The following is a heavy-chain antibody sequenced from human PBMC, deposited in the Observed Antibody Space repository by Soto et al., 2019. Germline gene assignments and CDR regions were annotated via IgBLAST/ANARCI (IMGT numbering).Heavy chain of an antibody. Sequence: QVHLQQWGAGLLKPSETLSLTCAVYGVSFTGYCWSWIRQPPGTRLEWIGEINHSGSTNYNPFVRSRVTISVDSYKKQCSLKLSSVTAADTAVYYCATSYYNFWSGYYRAYFDYWGQGTLVIVSS. CDR1: GVSFTGYC. J-gene: IGHJ4*02. CDR3: ATSYYNFWSGYYRAYFDY. D-gene: IGHD3-3*01. CDR2: INHSGST. V-gene: IGHV4-34*01.